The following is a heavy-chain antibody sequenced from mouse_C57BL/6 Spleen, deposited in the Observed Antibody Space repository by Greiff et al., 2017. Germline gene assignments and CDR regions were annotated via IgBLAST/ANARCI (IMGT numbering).Heavy chain of an antibody. V-gene: IGHV1-47*01. D-gene: IGHD3-1*01. CDR1: GYTFTTYP. Sequence: QVQLQQSGAELVKPGASVKMSCKASGYTFTTYPIEWMKQNHGKSLEWIGNFHPYNDDTKYNEKFKGKATVTVEKSSRTVYVDLSRLTSADSAFFCCARGHDYYAMDYWGQGTSVTVSS. CDR3: ARGHDYYAMDY. CDR2: FHPYNDDT. J-gene: IGHJ4*01.